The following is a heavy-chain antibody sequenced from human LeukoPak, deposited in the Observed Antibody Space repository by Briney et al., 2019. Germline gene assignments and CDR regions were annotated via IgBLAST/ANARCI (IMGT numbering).Heavy chain of an antibody. CDR2: ISHDGNNK. CDR3: ARERPIIPERPSTYYGLDV. V-gene: IGHV3-30-3*01. J-gene: IGHJ6*02. D-gene: IGHD1-14*01. CDR1: GFIFSNYD. Sequence: PGGSLRLSCVASGFIFSNYDMYWVRQAPGKGLERVARISHDGNNKYYADSEKGRVTISRDNSKNTLYLQMNSLRSEYTAVNFCARERPIIPERPSTYYGLDVWGQGTTVTVSS.